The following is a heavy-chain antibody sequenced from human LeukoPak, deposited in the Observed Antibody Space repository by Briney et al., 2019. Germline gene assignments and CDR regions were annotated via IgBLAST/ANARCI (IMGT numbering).Heavy chain of an antibody. D-gene: IGHD2-21*02. CDR2: MNPNSGNT. Sequence: GASVKVSCKASGYTFTSYDINWVRQATGQGLEWMGWMNPNSGNTGYAQKFQGRVTMTRNTSISTAYMELSSLRSEDTAVYYCARPERRWRRWDGSHHAFDIWGQGTMVTVSS. CDR3: ARPERRWRRWDGSHHAFDI. J-gene: IGHJ3*02. V-gene: IGHV1-8*01. CDR1: GYTFTSYD.